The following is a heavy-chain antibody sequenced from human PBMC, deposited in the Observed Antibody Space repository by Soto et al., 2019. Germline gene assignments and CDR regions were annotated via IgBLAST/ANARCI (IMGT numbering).Heavy chain of an antibody. CDR3: ATGYDFWDWFDP. V-gene: IGHV1-24*01. CDR2: FDPEDGET. CDR1: GYTLTELS. J-gene: IGHJ5*02. D-gene: IGHD3-3*01. Sequence: ASVKVSCKVSGYTLTELSMHWVRQAPGKGLEWMGGFDPEDGETIYAQKFQGRVTMTEDTSTDTAYMELSSLRSEDTAGYYCATGYDFWDWFDPWGQGTLVTVSS.